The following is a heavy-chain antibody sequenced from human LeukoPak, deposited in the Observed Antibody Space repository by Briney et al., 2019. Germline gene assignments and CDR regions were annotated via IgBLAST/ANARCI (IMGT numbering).Heavy chain of an antibody. Sequence: GGSLRLSCAASGFTVSSNYMSWVRQAPGKGLEWVAVISYDGSNKYYADSVKGRFTISRDNSKNTLYLQMNSLRAEDTAVHYCAGVWGKTTVTPFDYWGQGTLVTVSS. CDR1: GFTVSSNY. CDR3: AGVWGKTTVTPFDY. CDR2: ISYDGSNK. J-gene: IGHJ4*02. V-gene: IGHV3-30*03. D-gene: IGHD4-17*01.